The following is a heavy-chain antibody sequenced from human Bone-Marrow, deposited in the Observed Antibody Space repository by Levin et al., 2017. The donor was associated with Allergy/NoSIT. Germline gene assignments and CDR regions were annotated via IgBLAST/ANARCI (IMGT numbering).Heavy chain of an antibody. CDR2: VKSKANGGTT. D-gene: IGHD1-20*01. CDR1: GFNFINTW. CDR3: TTSGISGRRNFFYGMDV. Sequence: GESLKISCVHSGFNFINTWINWVRQAPGKGLEWVALVKSKANGGTTEYAAPVKGRFDISRDDSKNTVYLQMNSLKAEDTAVYFCTTSGISGRRNFFYGMDVWGQGTTITVSS. V-gene: IGHV3-15*01. J-gene: IGHJ6*02.